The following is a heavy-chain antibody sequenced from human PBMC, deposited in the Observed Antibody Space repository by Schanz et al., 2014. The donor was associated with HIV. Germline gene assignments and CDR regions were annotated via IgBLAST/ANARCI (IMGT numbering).Heavy chain of an antibody. Sequence: EVQLLESGGDLVQPGGSLRVSCAASGFTFSHTWMSWVRQAPGRGLEWVSVIYSGGTTYYADSVKGRFTISRDNSKNTLYLQMNSLRAEDTAVYYCAKDRITGTTGVPYYYYGMDVWGQGTTVTVSS. CDR3: AKDRITGTTGVPYYYYGMDV. J-gene: IGHJ6*02. D-gene: IGHD1-7*01. V-gene: IGHV3-66*02. CDR2: IYSGGTT. CDR1: GFTFSHTW.